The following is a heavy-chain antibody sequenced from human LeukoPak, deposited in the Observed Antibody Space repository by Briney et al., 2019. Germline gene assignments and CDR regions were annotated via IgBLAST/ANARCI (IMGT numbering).Heavy chain of an antibody. CDR2: INHSGST. D-gene: IGHD5-12*01. CDR1: GGSFSGYY. CDR3: ARSHTRWLQLGY. Sequence: PSETLSLTCAVYGGSFSGYYWSWIRQPPGKGLEWIGEINHSGSTNYNPSLKSRVTISVDTSKNQSSLKLSSVAAADTAVYYCARSHTRWLQLGYWGQGTLVTVSS. J-gene: IGHJ4*02. V-gene: IGHV4-34*01.